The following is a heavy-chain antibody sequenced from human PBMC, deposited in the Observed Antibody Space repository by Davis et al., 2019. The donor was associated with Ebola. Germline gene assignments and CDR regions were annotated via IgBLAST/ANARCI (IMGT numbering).Heavy chain of an antibody. CDR2: ISYDGSNK. J-gene: IGHJ3*02. CDR1: GFTFSSYA. Sequence: GGSLRLSCAASGFTFSSYAMHWVRQVPGKGLEWVAVISYDGSNKYYADPVRGRFTTSRDNSKNTVYLQMSSLRAEDTAVYYCAKDRYDYGDFYDAFDTWGQGTMVTVSS. D-gene: IGHD4-17*01. V-gene: IGHV3-30-3*01. CDR3: AKDRYDYGDFYDAFDT.